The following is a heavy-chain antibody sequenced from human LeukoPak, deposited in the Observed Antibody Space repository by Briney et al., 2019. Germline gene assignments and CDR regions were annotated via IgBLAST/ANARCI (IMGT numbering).Heavy chain of an antibody. Sequence: PGGSLRLSCTASGFTFNSYGMHWVRQAPGKGLEWVTFISYDGSNKYYADSVKGRFTISRDNSKNTLYLQMNSLRAEDTAVYYCARVQRGDAFDIWGQGTMVTVSS. CDR1: GFTFNSYG. D-gene: IGHD3-10*01. CDR3: ARVQRGDAFDI. V-gene: IGHV3-30*03. J-gene: IGHJ3*02. CDR2: ISYDGSNK.